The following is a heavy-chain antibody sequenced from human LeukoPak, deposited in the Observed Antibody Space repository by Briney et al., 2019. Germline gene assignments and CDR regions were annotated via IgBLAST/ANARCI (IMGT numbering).Heavy chain of an antibody. J-gene: IGHJ4*02. Sequence: ASVKVSCKASGYTFTNNYLHWVRQAPGQGLEWMGMIYPRDGSTSYAQNFQGRVTVTRDTSTTTVHIELRGLRSEDTAVYYCARDQEGFDYWGQGTVDTVSS. CDR1: GYTFTNNY. CDR3: ARDQEGFDY. CDR2: IYPRDGST. V-gene: IGHV1-46*01.